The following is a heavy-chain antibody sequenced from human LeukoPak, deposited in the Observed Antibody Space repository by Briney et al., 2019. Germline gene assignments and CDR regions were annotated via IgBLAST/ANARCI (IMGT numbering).Heavy chain of an antibody. CDR3: AAHRSPLDPYFDY. CDR2: IIPILGIA. J-gene: IGHJ4*02. Sequence: GASVKVSCKASGGTFSSYAISWVRQAPGQGLEWMGRIIPILGIANYAQKFQGRVTITADKSTSTAYMELSSLRSEDTAVYYCAAHRSPLDPYFDYWGQGTLVTVSS. CDR1: GGTFSSYA. V-gene: IGHV1-69*04.